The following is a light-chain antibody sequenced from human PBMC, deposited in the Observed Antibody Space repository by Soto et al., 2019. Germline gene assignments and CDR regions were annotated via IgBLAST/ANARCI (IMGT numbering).Light chain of an antibody. V-gene: IGLV4-69*01. J-gene: IGLJ3*02. CDR2: LYSDGSH. CDR1: SGHNSYA. CDR3: QTWSTDIRV. Sequence: QLVLTQPPSASASLGASVKLTCTLSSGHNSYAIAWHQQQPEKGPRYLMKLYSDGSHSKGDGIPDRFSGSSSGAERYLTISSLQSEDEADYYCQTWSTDIRVFGGGTQLTVL.